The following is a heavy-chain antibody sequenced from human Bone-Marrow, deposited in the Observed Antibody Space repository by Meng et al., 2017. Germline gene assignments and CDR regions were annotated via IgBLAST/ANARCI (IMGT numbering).Heavy chain of an antibody. CDR2: INPDGSST. CDR3: TRDFDSGYGL. J-gene: IGHJ4*02. V-gene: IGHV3-74*01. CDR1: GFTFSSHW. D-gene: IGHD5-12*01. Sequence: EGRSGESGGGLVHPGGSLRLSCAASGFTFSSHWMHWVRQAPGKGLEWVSRINPDGSSTAYADSVKGRFTISRDNAKNTLYLQLNSLRGEDTAVYYCTRDFDSGYGLWGQGTLVTVSS.